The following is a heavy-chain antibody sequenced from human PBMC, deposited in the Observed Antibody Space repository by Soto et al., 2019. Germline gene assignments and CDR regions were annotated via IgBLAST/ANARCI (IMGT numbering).Heavy chain of an antibody. V-gene: IGHV3-33*08. CDR1: GFTFSSYS. Sequence: PGGSLRLSCAASGFTFSSYSMNWVRQAPGKGLEWVSFIWNSGSNKYYADSVKGRFTISRDNSKNTLYLQMNSLRAEDTAVYYCARGAGTYDAFDIWGQGTMVTVSS. CDR2: IWNSGSNK. J-gene: IGHJ3*02. CDR3: ARGAGTYDAFDI. D-gene: IGHD1-7*01.